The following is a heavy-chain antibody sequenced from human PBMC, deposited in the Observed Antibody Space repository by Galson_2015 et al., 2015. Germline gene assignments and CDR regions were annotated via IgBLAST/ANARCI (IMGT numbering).Heavy chain of an antibody. V-gene: IGHV3-13*01. CDR3: ARGFVDNYDQFYGMDV. CDR1: GFTFSNYD. D-gene: IGHD1-1*01. CDR2: IGTAGDT. Sequence: SLRLSCAASGFTFSNYDMHWVRQATGKGLEWVSGIGTAGDTFYAGSVEGRFTISRENAKNSIYLQMNSLRVGDTAVYFCARGFVDNYDQFYGMDVWGQATTVTVSS. J-gene: IGHJ6*02.